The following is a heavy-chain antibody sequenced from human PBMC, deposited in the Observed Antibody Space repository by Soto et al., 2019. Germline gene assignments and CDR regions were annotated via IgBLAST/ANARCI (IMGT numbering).Heavy chain of an antibody. CDR2: IIPMFGTA. D-gene: IGHD5-12*01. CDR1: GGTFSTYA. Sequence: QVQLVQSGAEVKKPESSVKVSCKAPGGTFSTYAISWVRQAPGQGLEWMGGIIPMFGTANYAQRFQDRVTITADESTNTVYMELSSLRSEDTAVYFCESGRQLWLRRINNGYSGWGQGTLVTVSS. V-gene: IGHV1-69*12. J-gene: IGHJ4*02. CDR3: ESGRQLWLRRINNGYSG.